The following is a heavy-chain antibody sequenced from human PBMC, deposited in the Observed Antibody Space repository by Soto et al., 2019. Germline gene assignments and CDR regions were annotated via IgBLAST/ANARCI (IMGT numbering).Heavy chain of an antibody. CDR3: ARGKCSGGSCYSDNWFDP. CDR2: TYYRSKWYN. V-gene: IGHV6-1*01. Sequence: PSQTLSLTCVISGDTVSSNSAAWNWIRQSPSRGLEWLGRTYYRSKWYNDYAVSVKSRITINPDTSKNQFSLQLNSVTPEDTAVYYCARGKCSGGSCYSDNWFDPWGQGTLVTVSS. D-gene: IGHD2-15*01. CDR1: GDTVSSNSAA. J-gene: IGHJ5*02.